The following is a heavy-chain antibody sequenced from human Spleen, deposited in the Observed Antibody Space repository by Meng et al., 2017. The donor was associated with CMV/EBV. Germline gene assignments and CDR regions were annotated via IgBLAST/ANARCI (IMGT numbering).Heavy chain of an antibody. CDR1: TYTFTGYY. Sequence: ASVKVSCKASTYTFTGYYMHWVRQAPGQGLEWMGWINPNSGDTNYAQKFQVRVIMTRYTSNSTAFMELSRLTSDDTAVYYCAREGRRSGYDNWFDPWGQGTLVTVSS. J-gene: IGHJ5*02. D-gene: IGHD3-22*01. CDR2: INPNSGDT. V-gene: IGHV1-2*02. CDR3: AREGRRSGYDNWFDP.